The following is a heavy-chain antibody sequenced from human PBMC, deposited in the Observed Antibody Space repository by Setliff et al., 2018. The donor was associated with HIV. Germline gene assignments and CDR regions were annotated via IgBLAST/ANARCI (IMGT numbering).Heavy chain of an antibody. CDR3: AKAAPGSIPGFPEYFHH. D-gene: IGHD2-15*01. J-gene: IGHJ1*01. Sequence: NPSETLSLTCAVYGGSFSNYYWSWIRQPPGEGLEWIGEINHSGSTNYNPSLKSRVTISVDPSKKQFSLKLSSVTAADSAVYFCAKAAPGSIPGFPEYFHHWGQGTLVTVSS. CDR1: GGSFSNYY. V-gene: IGHV4-34*01. CDR2: INHSGST.